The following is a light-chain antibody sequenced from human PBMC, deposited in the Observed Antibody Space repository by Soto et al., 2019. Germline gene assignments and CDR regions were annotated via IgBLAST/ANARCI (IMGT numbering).Light chain of an antibody. J-gene: IGKJ1*01. CDR1: QSVSSSY. CDR2: GAS. Sequence: EIVLTQSPGTLSLSPGERATLSCRASQSVSSSYLAWYQQKPGQAPRLLIYGASSRATGIPDRYSGSGSGTDFTLTISRLEPEDFAFNYCQQYDSSPVTFGQGTKEQIK. V-gene: IGKV3-20*01. CDR3: QQYDSSPVT.